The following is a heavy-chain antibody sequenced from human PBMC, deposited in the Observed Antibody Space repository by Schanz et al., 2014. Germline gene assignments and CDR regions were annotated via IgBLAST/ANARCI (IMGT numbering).Heavy chain of an antibody. CDR2: MNPNSGNT. D-gene: IGHD6-13*01. Sequence: QVQLVQSGAEVKKPGASVKVSCKASGYTFISYGIKWVRQAPGQGLEWMGWMNPNSGNTGYAQKFQGRVTITADKSTFTAYMDVSSLRSEDTAVYYCASSGAGYSSSWDFDYWGQGTLVTVSS. CDR3: ASSGAGYSSSWDFDY. V-gene: IGHV1-8*03. J-gene: IGHJ4*02. CDR1: GYTFISYG.